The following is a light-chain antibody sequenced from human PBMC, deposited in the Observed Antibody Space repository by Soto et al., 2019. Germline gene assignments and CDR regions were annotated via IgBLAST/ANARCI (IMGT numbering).Light chain of an antibody. CDR3: QQYNDWPLT. J-gene: IGKJ1*01. CDR2: GAF. V-gene: IGKV3-15*01. CDR1: QSVSSN. Sequence: IVLAHSPVTLSVSPGERVTLSCRASQSVSSNLAWYQQKPGQAPSLLIYGAFTRATGIPARFSGTGSGTEFTLTISSLQSEDFALYYCQQYNDWPLTFGQGTKVDIK.